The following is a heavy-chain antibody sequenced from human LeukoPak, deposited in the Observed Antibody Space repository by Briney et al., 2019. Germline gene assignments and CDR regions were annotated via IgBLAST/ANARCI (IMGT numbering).Heavy chain of an antibody. Sequence: ASVKVSCKASGGTFSSYAINWVRQAPGQGLEWMGWINPNSGGTNYAQKFQGRVTMTRDTSISTAYMELSRLRSDDTAVYYCFCDYFDYWGQGTLVTVSS. CDR1: GGTFSSYA. CDR2: INPNSGGT. J-gene: IGHJ4*02. V-gene: IGHV1-2*02. D-gene: IGHD2-21*01. CDR3: FCDYFDY.